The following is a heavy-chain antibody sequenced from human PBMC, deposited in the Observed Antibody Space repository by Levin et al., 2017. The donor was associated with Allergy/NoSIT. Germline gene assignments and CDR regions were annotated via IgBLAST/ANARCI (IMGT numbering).Heavy chain of an antibody. J-gene: IGHJ4*02. CDR2: IYYTGTT. Sequence: SETLSLTCTVSGGSISSSSCYWGWIRQPPGKGLEWIGTIYYTGTTYYNPSLHSRVTISVDTSKNQFSLKLSSVTAADTAVYYCANYGDYWVFDYWGQGTLVTVSS. CDR1: GGSISSSSCY. V-gene: IGHV4-39*01. CDR3: ANYGDYWVFDY. D-gene: IGHD4-17*01.